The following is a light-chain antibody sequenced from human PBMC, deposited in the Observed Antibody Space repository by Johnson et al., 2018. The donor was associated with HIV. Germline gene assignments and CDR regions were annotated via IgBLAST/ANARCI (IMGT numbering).Light chain of an antibody. V-gene: IGLV1-51*02. CDR1: SSNIGNNY. CDR3: GTWDSSLSPGV. J-gene: IGLJ1*01. CDR2: ENN. Sequence: QSVLTQPPSVSAAPGQKVTISCSGSSSNIGNNYVSWYQQLPGTAPKLLIYENNKRPSGIPDRFSGSKSGTSATLGITGLQNGDEADYYCGTWDSSLSPGVFGTGTKVTVL.